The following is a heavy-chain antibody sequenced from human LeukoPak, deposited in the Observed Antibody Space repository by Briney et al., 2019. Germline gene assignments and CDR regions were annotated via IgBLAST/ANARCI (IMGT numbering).Heavy chain of an antibody. D-gene: IGHD2-2*01. CDR1: GFTFRNAW. J-gene: IGHJ5*02. CDR3: TTDTIVVVPAARGGDTWFDP. CDR2: IKSKTDGGTT. V-gene: IGHV3-15*01. Sequence: GGSLRLSCAASGFTFRNAWMSWVRQAPGKGLEWVGRIKSKTDGGTTDYAAPVKGRFTISRDDSKNTLYLQMNSLKTEDTAVYYCTTDTIVVVPAARGGDTWFDPWGQGTLVTVSS.